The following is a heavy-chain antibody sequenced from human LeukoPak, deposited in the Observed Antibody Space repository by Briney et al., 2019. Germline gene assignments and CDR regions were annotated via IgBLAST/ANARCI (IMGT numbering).Heavy chain of an antibody. Sequence: SETLSLTCTVSGGSISSYYWSWIRQPPGKGLEWIGYIYYSGSTNYNPSLESRVTISVDTSKNQFSLKLSSVTAADTAVYYCARGENTYYYDSSGYYYVWGQGTLVTVSS. J-gene: IGHJ4*02. V-gene: IGHV4-59*01. CDR2: IYYSGST. D-gene: IGHD3-22*01. CDR3: ARGENTYYYDSSGYYYV. CDR1: GGSISSYY.